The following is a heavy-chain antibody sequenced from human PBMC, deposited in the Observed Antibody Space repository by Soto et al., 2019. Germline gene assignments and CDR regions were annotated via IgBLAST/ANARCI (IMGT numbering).Heavy chain of an antibody. D-gene: IGHD3-3*01. CDR2: IWYDGSNK. V-gene: IGHV3-33*01. J-gene: IGHJ4*02. Sequence: PGGSLRLSCAASGFTFSSYGMHWVRQAPGKGLEWVAVIWYDGSNKYYADSVKGRFTISRDNSKNTLYLQMNSLRAEDTAVYYCARESYDFWSGYYGSYYFDYWGQGTLVTVSS. CDR3: ARESYDFWSGYYGSYYFDY. CDR1: GFTFSSYG.